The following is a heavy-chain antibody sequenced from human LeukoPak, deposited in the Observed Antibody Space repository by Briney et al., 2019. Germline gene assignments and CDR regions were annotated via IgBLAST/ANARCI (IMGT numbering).Heavy chain of an antibody. CDR1: GGSISSYY. CDR3: ARHASSLWFGDD. Sequence: KSSETLSLTCTVPGGSISSYYWSWIRQPPGKGLEWIGYIYYSGSTNYNPSLKSRVTISVDTSKNQFSLKLSSVTAADTAVYYCARHASSLWFGDDWGQGTLVTVSS. CDR2: IYYSGST. V-gene: IGHV4-59*08. D-gene: IGHD3-10*01. J-gene: IGHJ4*02.